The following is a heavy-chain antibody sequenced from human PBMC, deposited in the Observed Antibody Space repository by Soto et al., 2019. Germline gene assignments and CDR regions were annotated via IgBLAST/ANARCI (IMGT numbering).Heavy chain of an antibody. CDR1: GGSFKNYA. V-gene: IGHV1-69*01. CDR3: ARDRGWLQPRNYFDY. J-gene: IGHJ4*02. D-gene: IGHD3-10*01. CDR2: IIPIFGTA. Sequence: QVQLVQSGAEVKKPGSSVKVSCKASGGSFKNYAITWVRQAPGQGLEWVGGIIPIFGTANYAQGFQGRLTITADESTSSAYMVLSSLRSEDTAVYYCARDRGWLQPRNYFDYWGQGTLVTVSS.